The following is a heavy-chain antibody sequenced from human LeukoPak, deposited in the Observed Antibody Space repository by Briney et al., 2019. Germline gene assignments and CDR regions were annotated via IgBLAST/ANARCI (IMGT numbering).Heavy chain of an antibody. D-gene: IGHD6-19*01. V-gene: IGHV3-23*01. J-gene: IGHJ6*03. Sequence: GGSLRLSCAASGFTFSSYAMHWVRQAPGKGLEWVSAISGSGGSTYYADSVKGRFTISRDNSKNTLYLQMNSLRAEDTAVYYCAKAPGQWLGNYYYYYMDVWGKGTTVTVSS. CDR3: AKAPGQWLGNYYYYYMDV. CDR2: ISGSGGST. CDR1: GFTFSSYA.